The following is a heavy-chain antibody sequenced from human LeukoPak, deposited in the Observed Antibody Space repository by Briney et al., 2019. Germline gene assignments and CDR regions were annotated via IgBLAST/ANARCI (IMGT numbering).Heavy chain of an antibody. CDR3: ARDDDCDYVVY. D-gene: IGHD2-21*02. J-gene: IGHJ4*02. Sequence: GGSLRLSCAASGFTVSSNYMSWVRQAPGKGLEWVSVIYSGGSTYYADSVKGRFTISRDNSKNTLYLQMNSLRAEDTAVYYCARDDDCDYVVYWGQGTLVTVSS. V-gene: IGHV3-53*01. CDR2: IYSGGST. CDR1: GFTVSSNY.